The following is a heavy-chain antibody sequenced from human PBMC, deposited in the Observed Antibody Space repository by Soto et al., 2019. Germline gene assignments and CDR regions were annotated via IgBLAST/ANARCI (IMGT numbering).Heavy chain of an antibody. J-gene: IGHJ4*02. CDR3: ARRRGYSYDFDY. V-gene: IGHV5-10-1*01. Sequence: GESLKISCNCSGYTFTNYWLSWVRQKPGQGLEWMGRIDPSDSRTKYNPSFEGHVTISVDGSISAAFLQWSSLKASDTAISYGARRRGYSYDFDYWGQGTLVTVYS. CDR1: GYTFTNYW. D-gene: IGHD5-18*01. CDR2: IDPSDSRT.